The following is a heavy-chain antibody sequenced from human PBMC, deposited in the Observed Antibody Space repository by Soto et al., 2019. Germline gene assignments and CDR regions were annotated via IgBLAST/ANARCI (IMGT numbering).Heavy chain of an antibody. CDR1: GFTFSNYG. D-gene: IGHD4-17*01. Sequence: QVQLVESGGGVVQPGRSLRLSCASSGFTFSNYGIHWVRQAPGKGLEWVAVISYDGSKKYYADAVKGRFTISRDNSKNTVYLQMDSLSAEDTAVHYCAKGGAGYGDFGPEYHHYYYMDVWGKGTTVTVS. J-gene: IGHJ6*03. CDR2: ISYDGSKK. V-gene: IGHV3-30*18. CDR3: AKGGAGYGDFGPEYHHYYYMDV.